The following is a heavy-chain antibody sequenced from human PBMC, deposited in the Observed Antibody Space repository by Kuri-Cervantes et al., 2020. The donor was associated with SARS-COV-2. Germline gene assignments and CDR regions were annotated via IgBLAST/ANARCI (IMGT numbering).Heavy chain of an antibody. J-gene: IGHJ6*02. CDR1: GFTFSSYD. V-gene: IGHV3-13*01. CDR3: ARDLGGPRFGGMDV. D-gene: IGHD3-16*01. Sequence: ETLSLTCAASGFTFSSYDMHWVRQATGKGLEWVSAIGTAGDTYYPGSVKGRFTISRENAKNSLYLQMNRLRAGDTAVYYCARDLGGPRFGGMDVWGQGTTVTVSS. CDR2: IGTAGDT.